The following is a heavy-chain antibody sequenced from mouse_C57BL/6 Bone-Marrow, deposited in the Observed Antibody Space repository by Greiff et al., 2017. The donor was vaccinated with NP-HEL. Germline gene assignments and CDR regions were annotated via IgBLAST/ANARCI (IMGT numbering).Heavy chain of an antibody. CDR2: IRSKSNNYAT. CDR3: VGGILLSDAMDY. J-gene: IGHJ4*01. Sequence: EVKLEESGGGLVQPKGSLKLSCAASGFSFNTYAMNWVRQAPGKGLEWVARIRSKSNNYATYYADSVKDRFTISRDDSESMLYLQMNNLKTEDTAMYYCVGGILLSDAMDYWGQGTSVTVSS. V-gene: IGHV10-1*01. D-gene: IGHD2-10*01. CDR1: GFSFNTYA.